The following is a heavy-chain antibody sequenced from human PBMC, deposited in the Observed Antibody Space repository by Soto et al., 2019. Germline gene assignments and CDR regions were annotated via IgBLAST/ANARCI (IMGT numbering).Heavy chain of an antibody. Sequence: PSETLSLTCSVSGDSISSSSYYWAWIRQPPGKGLEWIGSIYYSGSTFYNPSLKSRVTISVGTSKNQFSLKLSSVTAADTAVYYCARGPQFQLLYAYFDYWGQGTQVTVSS. CDR3: ARGPQFQLLYAYFDY. V-gene: IGHV4-39*01. J-gene: IGHJ4*02. D-gene: IGHD2-2*02. CDR1: GDSISSSSYY. CDR2: IYYSGST.